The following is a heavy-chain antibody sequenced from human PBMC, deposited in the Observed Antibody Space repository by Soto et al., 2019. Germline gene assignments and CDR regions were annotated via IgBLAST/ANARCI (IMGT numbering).Heavy chain of an antibody. V-gene: IGHV1-69*01. J-gene: IGHJ5*02. CDR1: GGSFSGQA. Sequence: QVQLVQSGAEVKKPGSSVKVSCQASGGSFSGQAVSWVRQAPGQGLEWLGGIIPIFRTTNYARKFQGRLTITVDESTGTASMELTSLRSEDTSIYYCASVPTWGQGTLVTVSS. CDR2: IIPIFRTT. CDR3: ASVPT.